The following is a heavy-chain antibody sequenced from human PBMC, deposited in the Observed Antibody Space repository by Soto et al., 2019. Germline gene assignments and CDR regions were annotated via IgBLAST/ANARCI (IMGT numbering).Heavy chain of an antibody. D-gene: IGHD3-10*01. V-gene: IGHV3-33*03. J-gene: IGHJ4*02. CDR3: AKDRDYPRDYFHY. CDR1: GFTFGSYG. CDR2: ILYNGTIK. Sequence: GGSLRLSCVASGFTFGSYGMHWVRQAPGKGLEWVAYILYNGTIKSYGDSVRGRFTISRDFSKNTVFLHMDSLRAEDTAVYYCAKDRDYPRDYFHYWGQGTLVTVSS.